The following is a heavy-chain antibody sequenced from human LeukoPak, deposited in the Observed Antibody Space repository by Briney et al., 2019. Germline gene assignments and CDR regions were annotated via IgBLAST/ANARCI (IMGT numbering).Heavy chain of an antibody. CDR2: IRNKAYGGTT. CDR1: GFTFGDYA. Sequence: GGSLRLSRTASGFTFGDYAMSWVRQAPGKGLEWVGFIRNKAYGGTTEYAASVKGRFTISRDDSKSIAYLQMNSLKTEDTAVYYCTRTPTSYSSGWYAGLSPTDYFDYWGQGTLVTVSS. J-gene: IGHJ4*02. D-gene: IGHD6-19*01. CDR3: TRTPTSYSSGWYAGLSPTDYFDY. V-gene: IGHV3-49*04.